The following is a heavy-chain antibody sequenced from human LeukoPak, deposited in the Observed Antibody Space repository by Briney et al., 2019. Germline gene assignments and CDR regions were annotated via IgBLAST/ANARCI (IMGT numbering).Heavy chain of an antibody. Sequence: GGSLRLSCAASGFTFSSCWMHWVRQAPGKGLVWVSRINSDGSSTNYADSVKGRFTISRDNARNTLYLQMNSLRAEDTAVYYCARETRFGVTIEYWGQGTLVTVSS. D-gene: IGHD3-3*01. CDR3: ARETRFGVTIEY. V-gene: IGHV3-74*01. CDR2: INSDGSST. J-gene: IGHJ4*02. CDR1: GFTFSSCW.